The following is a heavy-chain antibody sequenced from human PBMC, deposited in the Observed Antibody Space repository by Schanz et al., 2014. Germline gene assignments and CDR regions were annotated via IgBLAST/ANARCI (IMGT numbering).Heavy chain of an antibody. J-gene: IGHJ4*02. CDR3: ARDLPRTFLFDY. V-gene: IGHV3-48*01. CDR1: GFTFRGYA. CDR2: ISSSSSTI. Sequence: EMQLLESGGGLAQPGGSLRLSCAASGFTFRGYAMNWVRQAPGKGLEWVAYISSSSSTIHYADSVKGRFTISRDNAKNSLYLQMDSLRAEDTAVYYCARDLPRTFLFDYWGQGTLVTVSS.